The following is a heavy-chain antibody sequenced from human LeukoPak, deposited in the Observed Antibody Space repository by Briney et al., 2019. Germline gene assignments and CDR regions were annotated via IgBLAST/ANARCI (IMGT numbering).Heavy chain of an antibody. CDR3: ARAYHGSGLAHYYYYYGMDV. D-gene: IGHD3-10*01. CDR1: GGSFSGYY. J-gene: IGHJ6*02. V-gene: IGHV4-34*01. Sequence: PSETLSLTCAVYGGSFSGYYWSWIRQPPGKGLEWIGEINHSGSTNYNPSLKSRVTISVDTSKNQFSLKLSSVTAADTAVYYCARAYHGSGLAHYYYYYGMDVWGQGTTVTVSS. CDR2: INHSGST.